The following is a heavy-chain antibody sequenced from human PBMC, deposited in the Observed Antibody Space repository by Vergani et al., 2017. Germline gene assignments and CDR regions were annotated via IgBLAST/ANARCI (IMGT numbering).Heavy chain of an antibody. Sequence: EVQLLESGGGLVQPGGSLRLSCAASGFTFSPYAMSWVRQAPGKGLEWVSTISGSGGSTYSAASVKGRFTISRDKSKNPLYLQINSLRAEDTDVYYCAKDLPEYGSGWSGPHAFDYWGQGTLVTVSS. CDR2: ISGSGGST. V-gene: IGHV3-23*01. CDR3: AKDLPEYGSGWSGPHAFDY. CDR1: GFTFSPYA. D-gene: IGHD6-19*01. J-gene: IGHJ4*02.